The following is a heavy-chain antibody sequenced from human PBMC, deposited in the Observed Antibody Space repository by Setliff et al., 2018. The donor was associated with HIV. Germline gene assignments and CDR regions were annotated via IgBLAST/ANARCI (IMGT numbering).Heavy chain of an antibody. CDR1: GYSISSGYY. V-gene: IGHV4-38-2*02. CDR3: ARDLIIYSGYEWQAFDI. CDR2: IYNSGST. D-gene: IGHD5-12*01. J-gene: IGHJ3*02. Sequence: PSETLSLTCTVSGYSISSGYYWGWIRQPPGKGMEWIGSIYNSGSTYYNPSLKIRVTISVYTSKNQFSLNLSSVTAADTAVYYLARDLIIYSGYEWQAFDIWCQGQMVTVSS.